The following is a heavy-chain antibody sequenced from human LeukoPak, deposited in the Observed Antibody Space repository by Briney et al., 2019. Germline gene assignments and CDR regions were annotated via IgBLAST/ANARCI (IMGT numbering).Heavy chain of an antibody. V-gene: IGHV4-61*02. D-gene: IGHD3-3*01. CDR2: IYTSGST. Sequence: TSETLSLTXTVSGGSISSGSYYWSWIRQPAGKGLEWIGRIYTSGSTNYNPSLKSRVTISVDTSKNQFSLKLSSVTAADTAVYYCARARLEWLEDAFDIWGQGTMVAVSS. CDR3: ARARLEWLEDAFDI. J-gene: IGHJ3*02. CDR1: GGSISSGSYY.